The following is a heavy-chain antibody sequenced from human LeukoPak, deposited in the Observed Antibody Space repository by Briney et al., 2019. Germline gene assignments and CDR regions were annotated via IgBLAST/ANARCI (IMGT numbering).Heavy chain of an antibody. V-gene: IGHV3-7*03. CDR2: INQDGSEK. Sequence: GGSLRLSCAVSGFSFSSHWMSWVRQAPGRGLEWVAHINQDGSEKHYVDPVKGRFIISRDNAKNSLYLQMNSLRAEDSAVYYCASDIEAPGSAFDYWGQGSLVTVSS. CDR1: GFSFSSHW. CDR3: ASDIEAPGSAFDY. D-gene: IGHD6-13*01. J-gene: IGHJ4*02.